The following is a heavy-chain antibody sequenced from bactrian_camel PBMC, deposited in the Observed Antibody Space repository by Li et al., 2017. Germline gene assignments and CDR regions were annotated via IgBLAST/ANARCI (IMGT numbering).Heavy chain of an antibody. CDR2: IYASSGIT. V-gene: IGHV3S1*01. CDR1: RFTYPPNC. D-gene: IGHD6*01. Sequence: HVQLVESGGSSVQAGGSLTLSCSITRFTYPPNCVAWFRQGAGNEREWVAYIYASSGITDHATSVQGRFTIAQANAKNTLYLQMNSLKPEDTAMYYCAADDGKGGSWFLVGNYNYWGRGTQVTVS. CDR3: AADDGKGGSWFLVGNYNY. J-gene: IGHJ4*01.